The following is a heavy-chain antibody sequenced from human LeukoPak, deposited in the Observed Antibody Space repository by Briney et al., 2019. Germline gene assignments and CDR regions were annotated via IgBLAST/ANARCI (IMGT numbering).Heavy chain of an antibody. V-gene: IGHV4-59*01. CDR1: GGSISSYY. Sequence: NPSETLSLTCTVSGGSISSYYWSWIRQPPGKGLEWVGHVFYNGSTNYNPSLKSRVTISGDTSSIRFSLRLSSVTAADTATYYCGSERGFSGYTFDYWGQGIMVTVSS. J-gene: IGHJ4*02. D-gene: IGHD5-12*01. CDR3: GSERGFSGYTFDY. CDR2: VFYNGST.